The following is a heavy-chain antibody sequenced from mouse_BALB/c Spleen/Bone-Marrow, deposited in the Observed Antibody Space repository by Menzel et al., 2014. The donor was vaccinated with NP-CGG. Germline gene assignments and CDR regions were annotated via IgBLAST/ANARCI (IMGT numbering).Heavy chain of an antibody. CDR2: IDPAYGNT. D-gene: IGHD4-1*01. CDR3: ARWEYYAMDY. J-gene: IGHJ4*01. V-gene: IGHV14-3*02. CDR1: GFNIKDSY. Sequence: EVKLVESGAELVKPGASVKLSCTASGFNIKDSYMHWVKQRPEQGLEWIGRIDPAYGNTNYDPKFQGKATITADTSSNTAYMQLSSVTSEGTAVYYCARWEYYAMDYWGQGTSVTVSS.